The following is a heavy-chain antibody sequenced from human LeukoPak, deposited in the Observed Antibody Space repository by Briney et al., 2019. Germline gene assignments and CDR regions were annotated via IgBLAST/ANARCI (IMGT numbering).Heavy chain of an antibody. CDR3: ARSGSGIVGATRVSYYYMDV. CDR1: GFTFSSYE. D-gene: IGHD1-26*01. J-gene: IGHJ6*03. V-gene: IGHV3-48*03. Sequence: GGSLRLSCAASGFTFSSYEMNWVRQAPGKGLEWVSYISSSGSTIYYADSVKGRFTISRDNAKNSLYLQMNSLRAEDTAVYYCARSGSGIVGATRVSYYYMDVWGKGTTVTVSS. CDR2: ISSSGSTI.